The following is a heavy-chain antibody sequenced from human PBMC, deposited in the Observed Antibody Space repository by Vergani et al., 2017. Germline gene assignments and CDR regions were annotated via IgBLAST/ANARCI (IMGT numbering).Heavy chain of an antibody. CDR1: GFTFKNAW. J-gene: IGHJ4*02. CDR3: YTDYHYY. CDR2: IRSKNDGGTA. D-gene: IGHD4-11*01. V-gene: IGHV3-15*01. Sequence: EVQVVESGGGLIKPGGSLRLSYVVSGFTFKNAWINWVRQAPGKGLEWIGRIRSKNDGGTADYAAPLKGRFTISRDDSKDSAFLLVNNLKTEDTAVYFCYTDYHYYWGQGTLVTVSS.